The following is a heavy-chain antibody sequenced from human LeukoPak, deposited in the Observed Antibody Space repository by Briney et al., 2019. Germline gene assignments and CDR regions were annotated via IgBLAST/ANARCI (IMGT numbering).Heavy chain of an antibody. V-gene: IGHV3-15*01. CDR3: TTGYYDSSGYYS. J-gene: IGHJ5*02. Sequence: PGGSLRLSCAASGFTFSDYAMNWVRQAPGKGLEWVGRIKSKTDGGTTDYAAPVKGRFTISRDDSKNTLYLQMNSLKTEDTAVYYCTTGYYDSSGYYSWGQGTLVTVSS. CDR2: IKSKTDGGTT. D-gene: IGHD3-22*01. CDR1: GFTFSDYA.